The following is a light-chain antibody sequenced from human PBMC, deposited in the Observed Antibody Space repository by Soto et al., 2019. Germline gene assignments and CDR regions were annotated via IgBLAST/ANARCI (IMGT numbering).Light chain of an antibody. J-gene: IGKJ1*01. Sequence: LLAQSPGTRSLYTGEGATLSCRASQSVSSSFLAWYQPRPGKAPRLLIYAASNTAPGIPDRLSGSGSGTDFTLTIRRLEPEDFAVYYCQEYGMSRTFGQGTKVDIK. CDR1: QSVSSSF. CDR2: AAS. V-gene: IGKV3-20*01. CDR3: QEYGMSRT.